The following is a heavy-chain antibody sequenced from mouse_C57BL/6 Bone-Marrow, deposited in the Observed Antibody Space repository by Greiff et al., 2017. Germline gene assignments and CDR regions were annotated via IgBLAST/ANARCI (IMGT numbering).Heavy chain of an antibody. CDR3: ARHYGSSSLWYFDV. V-gene: IGHV1-26*01. Sequence: VQLQQSGPELVKPGASVKISCKASGYTFTDYYMNWVKQSHGKSLEWIGDINPNNGGTSYNQKFKGKATLTVDKSSSTAYMELRSLTSEDSAVYYCARHYGSSSLWYFDVWGTGTTVTVSS. D-gene: IGHD1-1*01. CDR2: INPNNGGT. J-gene: IGHJ1*03. CDR1: GYTFTDYY.